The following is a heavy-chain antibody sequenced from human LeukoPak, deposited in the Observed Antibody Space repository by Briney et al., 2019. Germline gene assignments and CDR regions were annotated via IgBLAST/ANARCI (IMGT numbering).Heavy chain of an antibody. D-gene: IGHD2-21*01. CDR1: GFTVSNNY. J-gene: IGHJ4*02. Sequence: GGSLRLSCAASGFTVSNNYRSWVRHAPGKGLEWVSLIFGGGSTNYADSVKGRVTISTDKSKNTVDLQMNSLRDEDTAVYYCASPGETPFDQWGRGTLVTVSS. CDR3: ASPGETPFDQ. V-gene: IGHV3-66*01. CDR2: IFGGGST.